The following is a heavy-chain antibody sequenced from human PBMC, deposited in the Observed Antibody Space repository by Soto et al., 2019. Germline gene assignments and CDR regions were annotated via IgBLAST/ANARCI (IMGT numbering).Heavy chain of an antibody. V-gene: IGHV1-8*01. J-gene: IGHJ6*02. Sequence: QVQLVQSGAEVKKPGASVKVSCKASGYTFTSYDINWVRQATGQGLEWMGWMNPNSGNTGYAQKFQGRVTMTRHTSRSTAYMELSSLRSEDTAVYYCARAPDWLLPQNHSSYGMDVWGQETTLTVSS. CDR2: MNPNSGNT. CDR1: GYTFTSYD. CDR3: ARAPDWLLPQNHSSYGMDV. D-gene: IGHD3-9*01.